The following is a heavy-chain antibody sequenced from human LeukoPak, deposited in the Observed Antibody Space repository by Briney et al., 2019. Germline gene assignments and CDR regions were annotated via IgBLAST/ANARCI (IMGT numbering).Heavy chain of an antibody. Sequence: ASVKVSCKASGGTFSSYAISWVRQAPGKGLEWMGGFDPEDGETIYAQKFQGRVTMTEDTSTDTAYMELSSLRSEDTAVYYCATVPTSVRGVLLDYWGQGTLVTVSS. D-gene: IGHD3-10*01. CDR3: ATVPTSVRGVLLDY. CDR1: GGTFSSYA. V-gene: IGHV1-24*01. CDR2: FDPEDGET. J-gene: IGHJ4*02.